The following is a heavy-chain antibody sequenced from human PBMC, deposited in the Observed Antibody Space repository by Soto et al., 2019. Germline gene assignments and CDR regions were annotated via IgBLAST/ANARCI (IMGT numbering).Heavy chain of an antibody. V-gene: IGHV3-30*18. CDR2: ILYDGSNK. J-gene: IGHJ5*02. CDR3: AKHRGGSGYYYTMWFDP. Sequence: QVQLVESGGDVVQPGSSLRLSCAASGFTFSSYGMHWVRQAPGKGLEWVAVILYDGSNKYYADSVKGRFTISRDNSKNTLYLQMNSLRAEDTAVYYCAKHRGGSGYYYTMWFDPWGQGTLVTVSS. D-gene: IGHD3-22*01. CDR1: GFTFSSYG.